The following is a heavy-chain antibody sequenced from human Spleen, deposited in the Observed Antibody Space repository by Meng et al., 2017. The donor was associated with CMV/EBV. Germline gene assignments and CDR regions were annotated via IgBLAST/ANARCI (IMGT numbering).Heavy chain of an antibody. D-gene: IGHD5-12*01. CDR2: INHSGST. J-gene: IGHJ4*02. CDR1: GGSFSGYY. V-gene: IGHV4-34*01. CDR3: AKGGYDYSYFDY. Sequence: QVQLPQWGAGLLKPSENLSLTCAVYGGSFSGYYWSWIRQPPGKGLEWIGEINHSGSTNYNPSLKSRVTISVDTSKNQFSLKLSSVTAADTAVYYCAKGGYDYSYFDYWGQGTLVTVSS.